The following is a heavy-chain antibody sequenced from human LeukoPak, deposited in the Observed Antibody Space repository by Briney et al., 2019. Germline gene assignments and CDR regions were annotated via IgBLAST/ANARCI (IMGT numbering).Heavy chain of an antibody. CDR2: IYSGGST. CDR3: ASAAAGTSYYYHGLDV. Sequence: GGSLRLSCAASGFTVSSNYMSWVRQAPGKGLEWVSIIYSGGSTYYADSVKGRFTISRDNSKNALFLQLNSLRAEDTAVYFCASAAAGTSYYYHGLDVWGQGTTVTVSS. J-gene: IGHJ6*02. CDR1: GFTVSSNY. V-gene: IGHV3-53*01. D-gene: IGHD6-13*01.